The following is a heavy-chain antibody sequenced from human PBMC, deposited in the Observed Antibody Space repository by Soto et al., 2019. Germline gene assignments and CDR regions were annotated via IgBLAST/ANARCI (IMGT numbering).Heavy chain of an antibody. J-gene: IGHJ5*02. CDR2: INHSGST. CDR1: GGSFSGYY. Sequence: PSETLSLTCAVYGGSFSGYYWSWIRQPPGKGLEWIGEINHSGSTNYNPSLKSRVTISVDTSKNQFSLKLSSVTAADTAVYYCASRVPASSNWFDPWGQGTLVTVSS. CDR3: ASRVPASSNWFDP. V-gene: IGHV4-34*01. D-gene: IGHD2-2*01.